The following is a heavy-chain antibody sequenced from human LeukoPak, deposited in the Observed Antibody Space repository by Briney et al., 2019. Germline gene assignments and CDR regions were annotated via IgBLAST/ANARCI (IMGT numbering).Heavy chain of an antibody. D-gene: IGHD6-13*01. CDR3: ARGQSSWRKDFDY. V-gene: IGHV3-48*01. J-gene: IGHJ4*02. CDR1: GFTFSSYN. CDR2: ISYSSSTI. Sequence: GGSLRLSCAASGFTFSSYNMNWVRQAPGKGLELVSYISYSSSTIYYADSVKGRFTISRDNAKNSLYLQMNSLRAEDAAVYYCARGQSSWRKDFDYWGQGTLVTVSS.